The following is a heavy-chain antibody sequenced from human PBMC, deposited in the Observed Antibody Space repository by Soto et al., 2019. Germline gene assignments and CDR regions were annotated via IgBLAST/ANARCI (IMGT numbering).Heavy chain of an antibody. Sequence: QVQLLQSGAAVKKPGASVKISCKASGYTFTSFAMHWVRQAPGQRLEWMGWINAGNGNTKYSQSFQGRITITGDTSASTAYMELRSLRSEDTAVYYCARGSSDWFPYFDYWAQGTLVTVSS. CDR1: GYTFTSFA. CDR2: INAGNGNT. CDR3: ARGSSDWFPYFDY. J-gene: IGHJ4*02. V-gene: IGHV1-3*01. D-gene: IGHD3-9*01.